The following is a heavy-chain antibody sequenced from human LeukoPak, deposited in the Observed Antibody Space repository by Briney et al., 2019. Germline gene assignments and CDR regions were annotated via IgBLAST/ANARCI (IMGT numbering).Heavy chain of an antibody. D-gene: IGHD3-22*01. CDR3: AKDVLIVVVDGGYFDY. Sequence: PGGSLRLSCAASGFTFSSYSMNWVRQAPGKGLEWVSSISSSSSYIYYADSVKGRFTISRDNAKNSLYLQMNSLRAEDTAVYYCAKDVLIVVVDGGYFDYWGQGTLVTVSS. J-gene: IGHJ4*02. CDR1: GFTFSSYS. V-gene: IGHV3-21*04. CDR2: ISSSSSYI.